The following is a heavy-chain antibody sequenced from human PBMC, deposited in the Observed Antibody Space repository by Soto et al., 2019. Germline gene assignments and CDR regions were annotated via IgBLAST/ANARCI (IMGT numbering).Heavy chain of an antibody. CDR2: IYYSGST. CDR3: ARVETWLGSPRFAY. V-gene: IGHV4-59*01. J-gene: IGHJ4*02. D-gene: IGHD6-19*01. CDR1: GGSISSYY. Sequence: ASETLSLTCTVSGGSISSYYWSWIRQPPGKGLEWIGYIYYSGSTNYNPSLKSRVTISVDTSKNQFSLKLSSVTAADTAVYYCARVETWLGSPRFAYWGQGTLVTVSS.